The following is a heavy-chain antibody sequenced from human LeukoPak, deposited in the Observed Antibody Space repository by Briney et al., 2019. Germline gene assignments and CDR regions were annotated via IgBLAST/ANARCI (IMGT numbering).Heavy chain of an antibody. CDR1: GFIFSNYG. V-gene: IGHV3-74*03. Sequence: GGSLRLSCAASGFIFSNYGMHWVRQPPGKGLVWVSRINSDGSSTTYADSVKGRFTISRDNAKNTVYLQMNSLRAEDTAVYYCAGPGYYDSSTSWFDPWGQGTLVTVSS. CDR3: AGPGYYDSSTSWFDP. J-gene: IGHJ5*02. CDR2: INSDGSST. D-gene: IGHD3-22*01.